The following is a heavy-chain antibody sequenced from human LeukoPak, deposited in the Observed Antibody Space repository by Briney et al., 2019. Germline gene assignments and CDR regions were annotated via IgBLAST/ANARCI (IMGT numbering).Heavy chain of an antibody. Sequence: SETLSLTCTVSGGSISSYYWSWIRQPPGKGLEWIGYIYYSGSTNYNPSLKSRVTISVDTSKNQFSLKLSSVTAADTAVFYCARGGGARLIRRFDYWGQGTLVTVSS. J-gene: IGHJ4*02. CDR2: IYYSGST. V-gene: IGHV4-59*08. D-gene: IGHD6-6*01. CDR3: ARGGGARLIRRFDY. CDR1: GGSISSYY.